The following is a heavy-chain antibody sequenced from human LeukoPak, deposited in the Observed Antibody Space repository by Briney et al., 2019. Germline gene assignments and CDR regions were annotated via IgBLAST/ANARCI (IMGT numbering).Heavy chain of an antibody. D-gene: IGHD3-10*01. CDR2: IWYDGSNK. CDR3: AKVNGLWFGELSN. CDR1: GFTFSSYG. V-gene: IGHV3-33*06. Sequence: QSGGSLRLSCAASGFTFSSYGMHWVRQAPGKGLEWVAVIWYDGSNKYHADSVKGRFTISRDNSKNTLYLQMNSLRAEDTAVYYCAKVNGLWFGELSNWGQGTLVTVSS. J-gene: IGHJ4*02.